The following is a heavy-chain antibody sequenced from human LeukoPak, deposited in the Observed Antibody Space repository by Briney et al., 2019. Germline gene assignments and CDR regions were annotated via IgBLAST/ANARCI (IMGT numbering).Heavy chain of an antibody. CDR3: ARLSRGLRYFDWFLDY. D-gene: IGHD3-9*01. CDR2: IYYSGST. J-gene: IGHJ4*02. CDR1: GGSISSYY. V-gene: IGHV4-59*08. Sequence: SETLSLTCTVSGGSISSYYWSWIRQPPGKGLEWIGYIYYSGSTNYNPSLKSRVTISVDTSKNQFSLKLSSVTAADTAVYYCARLSRGLRYFDWFLDYWGQGTLVTVSS.